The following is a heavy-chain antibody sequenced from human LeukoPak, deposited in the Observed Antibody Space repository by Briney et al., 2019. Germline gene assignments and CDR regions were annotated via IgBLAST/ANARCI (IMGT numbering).Heavy chain of an antibody. CDR3: AKAHTYYYDSSGYDY. D-gene: IGHD3-22*01. V-gene: IGHV3-43*02. CDR1: GFTFDDYA. Sequence: PGGSLRLSCAAPGFTFDDYAMHWVRQAPGKGLEWVSLISGDGGSTYYADSVKGRFTISRDNSKNSLYLQMNSLRTEDTALYYCAKAHTYYYDSSGYDYWGQGTLVTVSS. J-gene: IGHJ4*02. CDR2: ISGDGGST.